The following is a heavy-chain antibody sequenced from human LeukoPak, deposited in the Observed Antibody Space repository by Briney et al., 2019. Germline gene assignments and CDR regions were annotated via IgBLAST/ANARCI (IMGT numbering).Heavy chain of an antibody. Sequence: GESPKISCKGSGYSFTSYWIGWVRQMPGKGLEWMGIIYPGDSDTRYSPSFQGQVTISADKSISTAYLQWSSLKASDTAMYYCARGSLYDSSGYYLTRPANWFDPWGQGTLVTVSS. V-gene: IGHV5-51*01. CDR1: GYSFTSYW. CDR3: ARGSLYDSSGYYLTRPANWFDP. CDR2: IYPGDSDT. D-gene: IGHD3-22*01. J-gene: IGHJ5*02.